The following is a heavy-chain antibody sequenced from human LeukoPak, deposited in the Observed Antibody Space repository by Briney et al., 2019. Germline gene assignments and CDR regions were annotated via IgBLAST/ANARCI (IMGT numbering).Heavy chain of an antibody. CDR3: ARDASSSSGLADY. V-gene: IGHV3-33*01. CDR1: GFTFSSYG. D-gene: IGHD6-6*01. CDR2: IWPDGSNE. J-gene: IGHJ4*02. Sequence: GGSLRLSCAASGFTFSSYGMNWVRQAPGKGLEWVAIIWPDGSNEYYADSVKGRFTISRDNSKNMFYLQMNSLRAEDTAVYYCARDASSSSGLADYWGQGTLVTVSS.